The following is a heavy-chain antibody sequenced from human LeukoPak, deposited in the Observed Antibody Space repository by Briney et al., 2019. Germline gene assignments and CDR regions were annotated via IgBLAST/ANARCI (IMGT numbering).Heavy chain of an antibody. CDR2: SYYSGST. V-gene: IGHV4-30-4*01. CDR1: CGFLRSGYFF. J-gene: IGHJ4*02. D-gene: IGHD2-15*01. Sequence: SQTPFLPSRVPCGFLRSGYFFRWLLRPPPREGPGWVGLSYYSGSTYYNPSLKSRVTISVETSKNQFSLKLSSVTAADTAVYYCVRGLRPYCSGGSCSTYFDYWGQGTLVTVSS. CDR3: VRGLRPYCSGGSCSTYFDY.